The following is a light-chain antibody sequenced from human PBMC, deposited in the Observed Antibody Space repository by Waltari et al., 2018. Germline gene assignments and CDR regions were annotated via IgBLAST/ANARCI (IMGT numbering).Light chain of an antibody. Sequence: QTVVTQEPSVSVSPGGTVTLTCALRSGSVSASFYPSWYQQTPGQAPRTRIYSTNTRLLGVPNPFAGSILGTKAALTIAGAQADDEADYYCVLYMDSGVWVFGGGTKLTVL. V-gene: IGLV8-61*01. CDR2: STN. CDR1: SGSVSASFY. CDR3: VLYMDSGVWV. J-gene: IGLJ3*02.